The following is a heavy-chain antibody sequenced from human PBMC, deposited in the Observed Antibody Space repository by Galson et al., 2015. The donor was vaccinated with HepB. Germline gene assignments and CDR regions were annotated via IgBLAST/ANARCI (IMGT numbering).Heavy chain of an antibody. D-gene: IGHD3-10*01. Sequence: ETLSLTCAVYGGSFSGYYWSWIRQPPGKGLEWIGEINHSGSTNYNPSLKSRVTISVDTSKNQFSLKLSSVTAADTAVYYCARGLRITMVRGEDYYYGMDVWGQGTTVTVSS. CDR3: ARGLRITMVRGEDYYYGMDV. CDR1: GGSFSGYY. J-gene: IGHJ6*02. V-gene: IGHV4-34*01. CDR2: INHSGST.